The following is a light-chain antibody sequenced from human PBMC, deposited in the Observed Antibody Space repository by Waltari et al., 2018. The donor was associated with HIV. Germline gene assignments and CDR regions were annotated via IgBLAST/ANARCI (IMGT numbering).Light chain of an antibody. V-gene: IGLV2-23*02. CDR3: CSYAGSRTLI. Sequence: QSALTQPASVSGSPGQSITFSCSGTSSDVGGYNYVSWYQYRPGKAPKLMIYDVSERPSGVSNRFSGSKSGNTASLTISGLQPEDEADYYCCSYAGSRTLIFGGGTEVTVL. CDR2: DVS. CDR1: SSDVGGYNY. J-gene: IGLJ2*01.